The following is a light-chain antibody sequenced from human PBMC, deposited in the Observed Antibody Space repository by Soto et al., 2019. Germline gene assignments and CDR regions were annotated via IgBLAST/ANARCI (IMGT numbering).Light chain of an antibody. Sequence: EIVLTQSPGTLSLSPGERATLSCRASQSVSSSYLAWYQQKPGQAPRLLIYGASSRATGIPDRFSGSGSGTDFTLTISRLEPEDFAVYYCQQYGSSLMYTFSQGTKLEIK. CDR2: GAS. V-gene: IGKV3-20*01. J-gene: IGKJ2*01. CDR3: QQYGSSLMYT. CDR1: QSVSSSY.